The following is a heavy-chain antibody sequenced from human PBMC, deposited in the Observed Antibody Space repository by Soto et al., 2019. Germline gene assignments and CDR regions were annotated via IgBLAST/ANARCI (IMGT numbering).Heavy chain of an antibody. J-gene: IGHJ4*02. V-gene: IGHV1-3*01. CDR1: GDTFTSYA. CDR3: ARAAYYYESSGYYPGDY. D-gene: IGHD3-22*01. CDR2: INAGNGNT. Sequence: ASVKVSCKASGDTFTSYAIYWVRQAPGQRLEWMGWINAGNGNTRYSQKFQDRVTITRDTSASTVYMELSSLRSEDTAVYYCARAAYYYESSGYYPGDYWGQGTLVTVSS.